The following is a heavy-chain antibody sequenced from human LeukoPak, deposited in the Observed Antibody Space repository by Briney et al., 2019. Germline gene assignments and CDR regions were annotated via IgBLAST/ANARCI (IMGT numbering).Heavy chain of an antibody. V-gene: IGHV3-23*01. CDR2: ISGGGDAT. J-gene: IGHJ4*02. CDR1: GFTFGDYA. Sequence: GSLRLSCTAPGFTFGDYAMSWVRQAPGKGLEWVSTISGGGDATYYADSVKGRFTISRDNSKNTLYLQMNSLRVEDTAVYYCARDSSMLRGPLVIYYFDFWGQGTLVTVSS. CDR3: ARDSSMLRGPLVIYYFDF. D-gene: IGHD3-10*01.